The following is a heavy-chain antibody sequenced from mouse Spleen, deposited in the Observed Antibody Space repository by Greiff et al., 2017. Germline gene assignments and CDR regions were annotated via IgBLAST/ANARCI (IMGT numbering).Heavy chain of an antibody. CDR3: ARHETIGTTGTAFAY. J-gene: IGHJ3*01. CDR2: ISSGGGNT. Sequence: EVMLVESGGGLVKLGGSLKLSCAASGFTFSSYAMSWVRQTPEKRLEWVATISSGGGNTYYPDSVKGRFTISRDNAKNTLYLQMSSLKSEDTAMYYCARHETIGTTGTAFAYWGQGTLVTVSA. D-gene: IGHD2-14*01. CDR1: GFTFSSYA. V-gene: IGHV5-9*01.